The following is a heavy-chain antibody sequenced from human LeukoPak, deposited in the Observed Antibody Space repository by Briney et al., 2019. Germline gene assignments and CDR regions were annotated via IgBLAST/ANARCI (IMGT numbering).Heavy chain of an antibody. D-gene: IGHD4-11*01. CDR3: AREKVTTDNYYYMDV. Sequence: GGSLRLSCAASGFTFDSYGMSWVRQAPGKGLEWVSGINWNGDDTTYADSVKGRFTISRDNAKNSLYLQMNSLRAEDTALYYCAREKVTTDNYYYMDVWGKGTTVTVSS. J-gene: IGHJ6*03. CDR1: GFTFDSYG. CDR2: INWNGDDT. V-gene: IGHV3-20*04.